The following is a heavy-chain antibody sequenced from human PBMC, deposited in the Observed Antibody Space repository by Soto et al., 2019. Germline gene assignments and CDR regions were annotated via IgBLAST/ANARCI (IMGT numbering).Heavy chain of an antibody. CDR3: ARSYYYGSGSYYFDY. J-gene: IGHJ4*02. CDR2: IYYSGST. Sequence: SETLSLTCTVSGGSTSSYYWSWIRQPPGKGLEWIGYIYYSGSTNYNPSLKSRVTISVDTSKNQFSLKLSSVTAADTAVYYCARSYYYGSGSYYFDYWGQGTLVTV. CDR1: GGSTSSYY. D-gene: IGHD3-10*01. V-gene: IGHV4-59*01.